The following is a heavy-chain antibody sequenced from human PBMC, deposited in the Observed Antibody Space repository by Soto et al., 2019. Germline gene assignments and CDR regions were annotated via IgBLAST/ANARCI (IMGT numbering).Heavy chain of an antibody. V-gene: IGHV4-4*07. D-gene: IGHD2-2*01. CDR1: GGSISSYY. Sequence: QVQLQESGPGLLKPSETLSLTCTVSGGSISSYYWSWIRQPAGKGLEWIGRIYTSGSTNYNPSLKRRVTMSVDTSKNQFYLKLSSVTAADTAVYYCARACSSNSCYDVFDYWGQGTLVTVSS. CDR3: ARACSSNSCYDVFDY. J-gene: IGHJ4*02. CDR2: IYTSGST.